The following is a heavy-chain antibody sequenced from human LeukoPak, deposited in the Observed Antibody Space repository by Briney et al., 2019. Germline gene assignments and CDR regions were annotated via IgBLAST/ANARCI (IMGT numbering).Heavy chain of an antibody. CDR3: ARGRSSGSGHLNY. V-gene: IGHV4-34*01. CDR2: INQSGSA. D-gene: IGHD6-19*01. CDR1: GESLSGFY. J-gene: IGHJ4*02. Sequence: SETLSLTCAVYGESLSGFYWNWIRQPPGKGLEWIGEINQSGSANYNPSLKSRVTVSVDIFKSHFSLKLTFVTAADTGVYYCARGRSSGSGHLNYWGQGTLVTVSS.